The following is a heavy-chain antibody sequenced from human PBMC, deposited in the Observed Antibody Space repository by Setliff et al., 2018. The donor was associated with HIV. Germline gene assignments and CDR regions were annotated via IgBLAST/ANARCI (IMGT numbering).Heavy chain of an antibody. CDR1: GGSISSGTYY. Sequence: SETLSLTCTVSGGSISSGTYYWGWIRQPPGKGLEWIGSIYYSGSTYYNPSLKSRITISVDTSKNQFSLKLSSVTAADTAVYYCARVGDYGSGGWFDPWGQGTLVTGSS. D-gene: IGHD3-10*01. J-gene: IGHJ5*02. CDR2: IYYSGST. CDR3: ARVGDYGSGGWFDP. V-gene: IGHV4-39*07.